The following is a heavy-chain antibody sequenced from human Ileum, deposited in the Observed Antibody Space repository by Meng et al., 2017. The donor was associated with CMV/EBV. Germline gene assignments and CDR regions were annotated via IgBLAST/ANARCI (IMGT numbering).Heavy chain of an antibody. D-gene: IGHD3-3*01. CDR3: ARDYTIFGVVTSYYYYYGMDV. CDR1: GFTFSSYS. J-gene: IGHJ6*02. Sequence: SCAASGFTFSSYSMNWVRQAPGKGLEWVSSISSSSSYIYYADSVKGRFTISRDNAKNSLYLQMNSLRAEDTAVYYCARDYTIFGVVTSYYYYYGMDVWGQGTTVTVSS. V-gene: IGHV3-21*01. CDR2: ISSSSSYI.